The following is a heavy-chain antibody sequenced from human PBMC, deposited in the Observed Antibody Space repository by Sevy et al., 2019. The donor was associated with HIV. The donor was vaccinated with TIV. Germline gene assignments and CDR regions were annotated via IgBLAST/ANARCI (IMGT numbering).Heavy chain of an antibody. J-gene: IGHJ4*02. CDR1: GFIFSGYW. CDR2: IKFDGSEK. CDR3: ARGRYCSGGGCYIDY. D-gene: IGHD2-15*01. V-gene: IGHV3-7*01. Sequence: GGSLRLSCAAPGFIFSGYWMTWVRQAPGKGLEWVANIKFDGSEKYYVHSVKGRFTISSDNAKNSQFLQMNSLGAADTAVYYCARGRYCSGGGCYIDYWGQGTLVTVSS.